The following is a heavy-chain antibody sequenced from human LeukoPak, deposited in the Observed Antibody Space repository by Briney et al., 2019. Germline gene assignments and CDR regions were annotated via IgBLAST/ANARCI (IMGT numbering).Heavy chain of an antibody. J-gene: IGHJ6*03. CDR1: GDSISTNY. CDR3: ARHSAYGSGTLRYFYSHMDV. V-gene: IGHV4-4*09. D-gene: IGHD3-10*01. Sequence: SETLSLTCTVSGDSISTNYWSWIRQPPGKGLEWIGYMHISESTNYNPSLTSRVTVSVDTSKNQFSLKMSSVTAADTAVYYCARHSAYGSGTLRYFYSHMDVWGKGTTVTVSS. CDR2: MHISEST.